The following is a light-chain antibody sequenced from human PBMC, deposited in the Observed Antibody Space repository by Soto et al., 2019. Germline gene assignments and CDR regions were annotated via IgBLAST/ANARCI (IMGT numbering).Light chain of an antibody. CDR3: QQSYSTPPL. CDR2: AAS. V-gene: IGKV1-39*01. J-gene: IGKJ5*01. Sequence: DIQMTQSPSSLSASVGDRITITCRASQSISSYLNWYQQKPGKAPKLLIYAASSLQSGVPSRFSGSGSGTDFTLTISSLQPEYFATYYCQQSYSTPPLFGQETRLEMK. CDR1: QSISSY.